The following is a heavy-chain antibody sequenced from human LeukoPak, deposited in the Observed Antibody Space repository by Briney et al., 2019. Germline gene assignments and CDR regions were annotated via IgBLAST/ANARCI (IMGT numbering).Heavy chain of an antibody. CDR2: IYYSGCT. J-gene: IGHJ6*03. CDR1: GGSISSYY. D-gene: IGHD3-10*01. Sequence: SETLSLTCTGSGGSISSYYWSWIRQPAGKGLEWIEYIYYSGCTYYNPSLKSRVTISVDTSKNQFSLKLSSVTAADTAVYYCARRGRITMVRGVVSYYYYYMDVWGKGTTVTVSS. V-gene: IGHV4-59*12. CDR3: ARRGRITMVRGVVSYYYYYMDV.